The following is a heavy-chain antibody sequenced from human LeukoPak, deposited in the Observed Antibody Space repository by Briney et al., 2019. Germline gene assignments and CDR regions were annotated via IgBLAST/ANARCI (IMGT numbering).Heavy chain of an antibody. CDR2: VNHSGST. Sequence: SETLSLTCAVYGGSFSSYYCSWIRLPPGKGLEWIGVVNHSGSTNTNPSLKGRVTISVATSKNQFSLKLSSVTAAATAVYYCVRALNNDFWSGYCIDYYYGMDVWGQGTTVTVSS. V-gene: IGHV4-34*01. CDR1: GGSFSSYY. CDR3: VRALNNDFWSGYCIDYYYGMDV. J-gene: IGHJ6*02. D-gene: IGHD3-3*01.